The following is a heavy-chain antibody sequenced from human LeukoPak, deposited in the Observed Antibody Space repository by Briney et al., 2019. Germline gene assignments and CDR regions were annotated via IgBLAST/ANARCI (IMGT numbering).Heavy chain of an antibody. D-gene: IGHD2-2*01. J-gene: IGHJ5*02. V-gene: IGHV3-74*01. CDR1: GVTFSSYW. CDR2: INSDGSST. Sequence: GGSLRLSCAASGVTFSSYWMHWVRQAPGKGLVWVSRINSDGSSTSYADSVKGRFTISRDNAKNTRYLQMNSLRAEDTAVYYCSSTTSTIYNWFDPWGQGTQVTVSS. CDR3: SSTTSTIYNWFDP.